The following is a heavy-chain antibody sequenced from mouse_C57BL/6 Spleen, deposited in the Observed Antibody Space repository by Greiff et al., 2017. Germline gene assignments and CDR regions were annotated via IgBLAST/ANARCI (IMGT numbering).Heavy chain of an antibody. V-gene: IGHV1-59*01. CDR3: ARSDDGYYYAMDY. D-gene: IGHD2-3*01. CDR2: IDPSDSYT. Sequence: VKLQQPGAELVRPGTSVKLSCKASGYTFTSYWMHWVKQRPGQGLEWIGVIDPSDSYTNYNQKFKGKATLTVDTSSSTAYMQLSSLTSEDSAVYYCARSDDGYYYAMDYWGQGTSVTVSS. J-gene: IGHJ4*01. CDR1: GYTFTSYW.